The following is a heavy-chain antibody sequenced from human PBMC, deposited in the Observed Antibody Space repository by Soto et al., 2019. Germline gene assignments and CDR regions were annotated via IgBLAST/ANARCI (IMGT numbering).Heavy chain of an antibody. D-gene: IGHD2-21*02. CDR1: GFTFSSYA. CDR2: ISYDGSNK. Sequence: GSLRLSCAASGFTFSSYAMHWVRQAPGKGLEWVAVISYDGSNKYYADSVKGRFTISRDNSKNTLYLQMNSLRAEDTAVYYCARDSLIVVVTEGFDYWGQGTLVTVSS. V-gene: IGHV3-30-3*01. J-gene: IGHJ4*02. CDR3: ARDSLIVVVTEGFDY.